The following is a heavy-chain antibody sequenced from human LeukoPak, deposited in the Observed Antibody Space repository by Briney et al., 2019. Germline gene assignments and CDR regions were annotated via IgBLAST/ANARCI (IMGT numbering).Heavy chain of an antibody. J-gene: IGHJ4*02. CDR1: GFTFRSYA. CDR2: ISESGGST. V-gene: IGHV3-23*01. D-gene: IGHD5-18*01. CDR3: AKIRGYTYGFGDY. Sequence: PGGSLRLSCAASGFTFRSYAMSWVRQVPGKGLEWVSDISESGGSTHYADSVKGRFTISRDNSKNTLYLQMNTLRAEDTAVYFCAKIRGYTYGFGDYWGQGILVTVSS.